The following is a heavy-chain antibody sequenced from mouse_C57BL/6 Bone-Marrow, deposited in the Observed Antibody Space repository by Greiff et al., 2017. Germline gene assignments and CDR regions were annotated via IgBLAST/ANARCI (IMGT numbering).Heavy chain of an antibody. J-gene: IGHJ2*01. CDR2: IDPSDSYT. CDR3: ARRLLYCDY. Sequence: QVQLQQPGAELVKPGASVKLSCKASGYTFTSYWMQWVKQRHGQGLEWIGEIDPSDSYTNYNQKFKGKATLTVDTSSSTAYMQLSSLTSEDSAVYDCARRLLYCDYWGQGTTRTVSS. D-gene: IGHD2-13*01. CDR1: GYTFTSYW. V-gene: IGHV1-50*01.